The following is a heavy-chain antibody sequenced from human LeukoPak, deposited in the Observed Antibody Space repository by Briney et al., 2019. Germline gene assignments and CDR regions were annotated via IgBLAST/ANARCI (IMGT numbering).Heavy chain of an antibody. CDR3: ARLRELATLHDAFDI. Sequence: PSETLSLTCTVSGGSISSYYWNWIRQPPGKGLEWIGDIYYSGSTNYNPSLKSRVTISVDTSKNQFSLKLSSVTAADTAVYYCARLRELATLHDAFDIWGQGTMVTVSS. J-gene: IGHJ3*02. D-gene: IGHD5-24*01. CDR2: IYYSGST. V-gene: IGHV4-59*08. CDR1: GGSISSYY.